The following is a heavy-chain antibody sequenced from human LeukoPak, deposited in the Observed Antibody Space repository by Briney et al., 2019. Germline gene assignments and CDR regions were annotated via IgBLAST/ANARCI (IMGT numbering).Heavy chain of an antibody. CDR2: MNPNSGNT. V-gene: IGHV1-8*03. CDR3: ARDYYDSSGYFSDAFNI. D-gene: IGHD3-22*01. CDR1: GYTFTSYD. J-gene: IGHJ3*02. Sequence: GASVKVSCKASGYTFTSYDINWVRQATGQGLEWMGWMNPNSGNTAYAQKFQGRVTITRNTSISTAYMELSRLRSDDTAVYYCARDYYDSSGYFSDAFNIWGQGTMVTVSS.